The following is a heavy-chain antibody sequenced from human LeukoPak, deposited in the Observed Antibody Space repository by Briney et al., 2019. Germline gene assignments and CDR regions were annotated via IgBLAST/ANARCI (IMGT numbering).Heavy chain of an antibody. Sequence: SETLSLTCTVSGSSISSYYWSWIRQPPGKGLEWIGYIYYSGSTNYNPSLKSRVTISVDTSKNQFSLKLSSVTAADTAVYYCARGVTPPDYWGQGTLVTVSS. CDR1: GSSISSYY. CDR2: IYYSGST. CDR3: ARGVTPPDY. J-gene: IGHJ4*02. V-gene: IGHV4-59*01. D-gene: IGHD2-21*02.